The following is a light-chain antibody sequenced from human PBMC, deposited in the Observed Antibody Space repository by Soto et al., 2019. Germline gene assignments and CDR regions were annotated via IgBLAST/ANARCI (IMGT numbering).Light chain of an antibody. J-gene: IGKJ4*01. CDR3: QNYNSAPLT. CDR2: ATS. V-gene: IGKV1-27*01. Sequence: DIQMTQSPSSLSASVGDRVTITCRESLDVSNSLAWYQQKPGKVPKVLIYATSILQSGVPARFSGSGSGTDFTLTISSLQPEDVATYYCQNYNSAPLTFGGGTKVEI. CDR1: LDVSNS.